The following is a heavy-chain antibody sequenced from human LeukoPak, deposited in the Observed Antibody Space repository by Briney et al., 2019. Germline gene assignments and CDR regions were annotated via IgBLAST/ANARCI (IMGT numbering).Heavy chain of an antibody. CDR2: INPNSGGT. CDR1: GYTFTGYY. CDR3: AREEYYCSGGSCYRVPFDY. D-gene: IGHD2-15*01. J-gene: IGHJ4*02. V-gene: IGHV1-2*02. Sequence: ASVKVSCKASGYTFTGYYMHWVRQAPGQGLEWMGWINPNSGGTNYAQKFQGRVTMTRDTSISTAYMELSRLRSDDTAVYYCAREEYYCSGGSCYRVPFDYWGQGTLVTVSS.